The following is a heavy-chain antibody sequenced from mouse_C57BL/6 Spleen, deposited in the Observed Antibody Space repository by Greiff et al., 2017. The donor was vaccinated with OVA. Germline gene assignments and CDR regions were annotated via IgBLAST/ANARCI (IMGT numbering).Heavy chain of an antibody. V-gene: IGHV1-18*01. D-gene: IGHD1-1*01. CDR1: GYTFTDYN. Sequence: EVQLQQSGPELVKPGASVKIPCKASGYTFTDYNMDWVKQSHGKSLEWIGDINPNNGGTIYNQKFKGKATLTVDKSSSTAYMELRSLTSEDTAVYYCARGDYYGSKAYWGQGTLVTVSA. J-gene: IGHJ3*01. CDR2: INPNNGGT. CDR3: ARGDYYGSKAY.